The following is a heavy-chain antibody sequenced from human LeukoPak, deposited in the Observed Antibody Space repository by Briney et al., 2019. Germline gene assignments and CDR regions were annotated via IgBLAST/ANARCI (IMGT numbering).Heavy chain of an antibody. D-gene: IGHD1-26*01. CDR2: ISSSSSNI. CDR1: GFTFSSYG. V-gene: IGHV3-48*02. CDR3: VYSGSYSVAAFDI. Sequence: GGSLRLSCAASGFTFSSYGMNWVRQAPGKGLEWLSYISSSSSNIYYADSVKGRFTISRDNAKNSLYLQMNSLRDEDTAVYYCVYSGSYSVAAFDIWGQGTMVTASS. J-gene: IGHJ3*02.